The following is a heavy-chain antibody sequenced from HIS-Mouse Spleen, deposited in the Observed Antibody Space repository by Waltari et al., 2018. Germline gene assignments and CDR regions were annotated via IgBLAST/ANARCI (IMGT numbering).Heavy chain of an antibody. CDR1: GGSISSSSYY. CDR2: IYYSGRT. J-gene: IGHJ2*01. CDR3: AREIPYSSSWYDWYFDL. Sequence: QLQLQESGPGLVKPSETLSLTCTVSGGSISSSSYYWGWIRQPPGKGLEWSGSIYYSGRTYNNPSLKSRVTISVDTSKNQFSLKLSSVTAADTAVYYCAREIPYSSSWYDWYFDLWGRGTLVTVSS. V-gene: IGHV4-39*07. D-gene: IGHD6-13*01.